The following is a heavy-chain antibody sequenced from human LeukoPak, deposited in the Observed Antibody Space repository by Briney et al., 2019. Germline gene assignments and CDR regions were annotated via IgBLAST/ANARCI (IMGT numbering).Heavy chain of an antibody. Sequence: ASVKVSCKASGYTFTSYAMHWVRQAPGQRLKWMGWINAGNGNTKYSQRFQGRVTITRDTSASTAYMELSSLRSEDTAVYYCAREPARSWYKIPFDPWGQGTLVTVSS. J-gene: IGHJ5*02. CDR2: INAGNGNT. CDR1: GYTFTSYA. CDR3: AREPARSWYKIPFDP. D-gene: IGHD6-13*01. V-gene: IGHV1-3*01.